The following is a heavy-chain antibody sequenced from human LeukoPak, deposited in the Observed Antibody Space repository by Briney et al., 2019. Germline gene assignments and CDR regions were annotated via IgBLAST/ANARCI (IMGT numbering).Heavy chain of an antibody. V-gene: IGHV1-46*03. J-gene: IGHJ4*02. D-gene: IGHD2/OR15-2a*01. CDR3: GRATQTLYYFLY. Sequence: ASVKVSCKASGYTFTSYYIHLVRQAPGHGLEWMGIINASGGSTSYAQKFQGRVTMTTDTSTSTVYMELSSLRSEDTAVYYCGRATQTLYYFLYWGQGTLVTVSS. CDR1: GYTFTSYY. CDR2: INASGGST.